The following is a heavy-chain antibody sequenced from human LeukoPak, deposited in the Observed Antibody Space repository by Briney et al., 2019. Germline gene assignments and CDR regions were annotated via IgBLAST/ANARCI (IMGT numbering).Heavy chain of an antibody. V-gene: IGHV3-23*01. CDR3: AKGSYYDSSGSFYFDY. Sequence: SCTGDNTYYADSVKGRFTISRDNSKNTLYVQVTSLGTEDTAAYYCAKGSYYDSSGSFYFDYWGQGTLVTVSS. CDR2: SCTGDNT. D-gene: IGHD3-22*01. J-gene: IGHJ4*02.